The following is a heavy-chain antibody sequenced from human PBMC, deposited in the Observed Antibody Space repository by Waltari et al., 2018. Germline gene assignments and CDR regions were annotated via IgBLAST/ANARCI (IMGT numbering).Heavy chain of an antibody. V-gene: IGHV3-7*01. CDR2: MNPDGSEK. CDR3: ARRWRPDV. D-gene: IGHD2-15*01. CDR1: GFTFSSYY. J-gene: IGHJ4*02. Sequence: EVQLVESGGGVVEPGGSLRLSCAASGFTFSSYYMSWFRQAPGKGLEWVANMNPDGSEKNYVDSVSGRFTISRDNAKNSLYLQMNSLRGEETAVYYCARRWRPDVWGQGTLVTVSS.